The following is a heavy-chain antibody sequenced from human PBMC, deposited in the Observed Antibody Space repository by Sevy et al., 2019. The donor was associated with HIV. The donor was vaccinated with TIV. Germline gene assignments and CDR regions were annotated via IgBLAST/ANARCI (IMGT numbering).Heavy chain of an antibody. CDR1: GYSISSGHS. V-gene: IGHV4-38-2*01. CDR3: ARAPARVAYFDY. CDR2: FYHDGTA. D-gene: IGHD2-15*01. J-gene: IGHJ4*02. Sequence: SETLSLTCVVSGYSISSGHSWGWIRQPPGKGLEWIGSFYHDGTAYYNPSLTSRVIISVDTSKNQFSLRPNSVTAADTAVYFCARAPARVAYFDYWGQGTLVTVSS.